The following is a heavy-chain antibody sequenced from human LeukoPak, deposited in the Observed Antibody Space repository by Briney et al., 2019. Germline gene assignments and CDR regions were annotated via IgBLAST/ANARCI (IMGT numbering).Heavy chain of an antibody. Sequence: GGSLRLSCAASGFTFSSYAMSWVRQAPGKGLECVSVIYSHGATYYAVSVKGRFTISRDNSKNTLYLQINSLRAEDTAVYFCAKDLNWGGRWGQGTLVTVSS. J-gene: IGHJ4*02. D-gene: IGHD7-27*01. CDR2: IYSHGAT. V-gene: IGHV3-23*01. CDR1: GFTFSSYA. CDR3: AKDLNWGGR.